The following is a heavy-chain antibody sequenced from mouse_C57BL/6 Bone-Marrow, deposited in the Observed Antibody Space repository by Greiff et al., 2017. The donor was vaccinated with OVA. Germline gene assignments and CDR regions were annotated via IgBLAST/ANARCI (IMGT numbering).Heavy chain of an antibody. Sequence: EVQGVESGGGLVQPGGSLKLSCAASGFTFSDYGMAWVRQAPRQGPEWVAFISNLAYSIYYADTVTGRFTISRENAKNTLYLEMSSVRSEDTAMYYCARGALLYYYAMDYWGQGTTLTVSS. V-gene: IGHV5-15*01. CDR3: ARGALLYYYAMDY. CDR1: GFTFSDYG. CDR2: ISNLAYSI. D-gene: IGHD6-5*01. J-gene: IGHJ4*01.